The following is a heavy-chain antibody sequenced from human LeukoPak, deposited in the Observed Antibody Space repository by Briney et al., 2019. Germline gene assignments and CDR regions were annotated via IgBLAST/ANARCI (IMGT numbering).Heavy chain of an antibody. CDR2: ISSSSSYI. CDR1: GFTFSSYS. V-gene: IGHV3-21*01. CDR3: ARDLKKIFGVVISYGMDV. Sequence: PGGSLRLSCAASGFTFSSYSMNWVRQAPGKGLEWVSSISSSSSYIYYADSVKGRFTISRDNAKNSLYLQMNSLRAEDTAVYYCARDLKKIFGVVISYGMDVWGQGTTVTVSS. D-gene: IGHD3-3*01. J-gene: IGHJ6*02.